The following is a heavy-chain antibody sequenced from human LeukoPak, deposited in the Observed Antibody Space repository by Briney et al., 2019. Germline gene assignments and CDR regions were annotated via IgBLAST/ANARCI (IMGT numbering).Heavy chain of an antibody. CDR1: GGSFSGYY. J-gene: IGHJ2*01. CDR3: ARRKNYYDSSGYRSYWYFDL. CDR2: INHSGST. Sequence: SETLSLTCAVYGGSFSGYYWSWIRQPPGKGLEWIGEINHSGSTNYNPSLKSRVTISVDTSKNQFSLKLSSVTAADTAVYYCARRKNYYDSSGYRSYWYFDLWGRGTLVIVSS. V-gene: IGHV4-34*01. D-gene: IGHD3-22*01.